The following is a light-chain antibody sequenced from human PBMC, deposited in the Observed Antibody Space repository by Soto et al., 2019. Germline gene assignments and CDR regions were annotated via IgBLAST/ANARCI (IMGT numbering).Light chain of an antibody. CDR3: QQLNSYPAT. V-gene: IGKV1-9*01. Sequence: IQLTQSPSSLSASVGDRVTITCRASQGISSYLAWYQQKPGKAPKLLISAASTLQSGVPSRLSGSGSGTDFTLTISSLQPEDFSTYYCQQLNSYPATFGPGTKVDIK. J-gene: IGKJ3*01. CDR2: AAS. CDR1: QGISSY.